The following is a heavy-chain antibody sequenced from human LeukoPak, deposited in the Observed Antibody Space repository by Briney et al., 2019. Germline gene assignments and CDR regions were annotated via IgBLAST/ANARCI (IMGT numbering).Heavy chain of an antibody. CDR3: ARGPPYDYDSSGYYRFDY. CDR2: INHSGRT. Sequence: SETLSLTCAVNGGSFSGYYWNWIRQPPGKGLEWIGEINHSGRTKSTPSLESPVTISGDTSKKQFSLKLSYVTAADTAVYYCARGPPYDYDSSGYYRFDYWGQGILVTVSA. D-gene: IGHD3-22*01. J-gene: IGHJ4*02. V-gene: IGHV4-34*01. CDR1: GGSFSGYY.